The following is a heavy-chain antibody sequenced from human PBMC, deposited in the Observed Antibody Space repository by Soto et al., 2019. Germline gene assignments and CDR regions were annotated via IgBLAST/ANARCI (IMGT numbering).Heavy chain of an antibody. CDR3: ANLDTSMVTRYYYGMDV. CDR2: ITDSGDTT. Sequence: EVQLLESGGGLVQPGGSLRLSCAASGFRFSNYAMRWVRQAPGKGLEWVSAITDSGDTTDYADSVKGRFTISSDNSKNMLYLQMSSLRAEDTAVYYCANLDTSMVTRYYYGMDVWGQGNTVTGSS. CDR1: GFRFSNYA. J-gene: IGHJ6*02. D-gene: IGHD5-18*01. V-gene: IGHV3-23*01.